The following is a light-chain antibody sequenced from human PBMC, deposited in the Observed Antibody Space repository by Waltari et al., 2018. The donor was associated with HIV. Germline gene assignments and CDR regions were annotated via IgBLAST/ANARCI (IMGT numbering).Light chain of an antibody. J-gene: IGLJ3*02. CDR3: SSYTTTSTIL. V-gene: IGLV2-14*01. CDR2: EVT. CDR1: NRDIGGSKH. Sequence: QSALTQPASVSGSPGQYITISCTGTNRDIGGSKHVSWYQHHPGRAPKLLIYEVTHRPSGISYRFSGSKSGNTASMTISGLQAEDEADYYCSSYTTTSTILFGGGTKVTVL.